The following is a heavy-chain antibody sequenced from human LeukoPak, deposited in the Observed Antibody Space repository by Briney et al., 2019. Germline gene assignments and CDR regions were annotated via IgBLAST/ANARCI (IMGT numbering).Heavy chain of an antibody. CDR2: ISAYNGNT. CDR3: ARDVRYGYYDSPDY. J-gene: IGHJ4*02. CDR1: GYTFTSYG. D-gene: IGHD4-17*01. V-gene: IGHV1-18*01. Sequence: ASVTVSCKASGYTFTSYGISWVRQAPGQGLEWMVWISAYNGNTNYAQKLQGRVTMTTDTSTSTAYMELRSLRSDDTTVYYCARDVRYGYYDSPDYWGQGTLVTVSS.